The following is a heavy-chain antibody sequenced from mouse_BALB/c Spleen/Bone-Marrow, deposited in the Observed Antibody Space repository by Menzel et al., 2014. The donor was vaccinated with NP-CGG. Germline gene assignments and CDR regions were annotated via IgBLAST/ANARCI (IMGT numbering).Heavy chain of an antibody. CDR3: ARSGVGNIGGAY. Sequence: VQLKESGPELVKPGASAKVSCKASGYAFTSYNMYWVKQSHGKSLEWIGYIDPYNGGTSYNQKFKGKATLTVDKSSSTAYMHLNSLTSEDSAVYCCARSGVGNIGGAYWGQGTLVTVSA. J-gene: IGHJ3*01. V-gene: IGHV1S135*01. CDR1: GYAFTSYN. D-gene: IGHD1-3*01. CDR2: IDPYNGGT.